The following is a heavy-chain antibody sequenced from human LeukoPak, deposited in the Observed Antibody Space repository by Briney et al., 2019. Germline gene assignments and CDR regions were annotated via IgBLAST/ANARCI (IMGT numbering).Heavy chain of an antibody. CDR3: AREGELHDDY. V-gene: IGHV4-39*07. J-gene: IGHJ4*02. D-gene: IGHD1-26*01. CDR2: IYYSGST. CDR1: GGSISSSSYY. Sequence: PSETLSLTCTVSGGSISSSSYYWGWIRQPPGKGLEWIGSIYYSGSTYYNPSLKSRVTISVDTSKNQFSLKLSSVTAADTAVYYCAREGELHDDYWGQGTLVTVSS.